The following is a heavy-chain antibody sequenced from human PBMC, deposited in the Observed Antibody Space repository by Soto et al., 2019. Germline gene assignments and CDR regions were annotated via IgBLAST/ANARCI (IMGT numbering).Heavy chain of an antibody. V-gene: IGHV3-23*01. Sequence: GGSLRLSCAASGFTFSSYAMSWVRRAPGKGLEWVSGISGSGRITKYADSVKGRFIISRDNFKSTLFLQMNSLRAEDTAVYYCAKDVHYDIVTGIEYFHHWAQGTLVTVSS. CDR1: GFTFSSYA. CDR2: ISGSGRIT. D-gene: IGHD3-9*01. J-gene: IGHJ1*01. CDR3: AKDVHYDIVTGIEYFHH.